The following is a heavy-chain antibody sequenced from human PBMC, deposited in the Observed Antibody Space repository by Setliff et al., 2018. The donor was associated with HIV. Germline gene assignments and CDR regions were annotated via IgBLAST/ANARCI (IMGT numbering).Heavy chain of an antibody. V-gene: IGHV1-3*04. D-gene: IGHD1-1*01. J-gene: IGHJ6*02. CDR2: INTGDGNT. CDR3: ARGLLESRMGYGMDV. CDR1: GHIFTGYV. Sequence: ASVKVSCKASGHIFTGYVIHWVRQAPGQSLEWTGWINTGDGNTKYSQKFQGRVTITRDTSASTAYMDLSSLRSEDTALYYCARGLLESRMGYGMDVWGQGTTVTVSS.